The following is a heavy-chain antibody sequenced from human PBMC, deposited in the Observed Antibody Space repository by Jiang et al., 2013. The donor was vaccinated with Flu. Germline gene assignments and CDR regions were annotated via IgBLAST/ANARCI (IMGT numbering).Heavy chain of an antibody. J-gene: IGHJ4*02. CDR3: ASPAPGSSGFPYYFDY. V-gene: IGHV1-46*01. CDR1: GYTFTAYY. CDR2: INPTGDTT. Sequence: SGAEVKKPGASVKVSCQASGYTFTAYYVHWVRQAPGQGLEWMGIINPTGDTTKYAQKLQGRVTMTRDTSTSTVYLELNSLRSEDTAVYYCASPAPGSSGFPYYFDYWGQGTLVTVSS. D-gene: IGHD3-22*01.